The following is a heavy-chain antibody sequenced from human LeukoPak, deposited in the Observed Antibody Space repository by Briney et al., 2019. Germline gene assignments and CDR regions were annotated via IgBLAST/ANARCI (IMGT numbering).Heavy chain of an antibody. CDR1: GYTFTGYY. CDR3: ARGIYTMVRGDTYYFDY. J-gene: IGHJ4*02. V-gene: IGHV1-2*02. D-gene: IGHD3-10*01. CDR2: INPNSGGT. Sequence: ASVKVSCKASGYTFTGYYMHWVRQAPGQGLEWMGSINPNSGGTNYAQKFQGRVTMTRDTSISTAYMELSRLRSDDTAVYYCARGIYTMVRGDTYYFDYWGQGTLVTVSS.